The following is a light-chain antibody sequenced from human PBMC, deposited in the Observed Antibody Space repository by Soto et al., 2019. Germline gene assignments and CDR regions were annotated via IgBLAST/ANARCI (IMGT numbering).Light chain of an antibody. J-gene: IGKJ1*01. Sequence: EIVLTQSPGTLAFSPGERATLSCRATQSVSTSYLAWYQQKPGQAPRLLIYGASSRATGIPDRFSGSGSGTDFTLTISRLEPEDFAVYYCQQDGSSPTFGQGTKVEIK. CDR3: QQDGSSPT. CDR1: QSVSTSY. V-gene: IGKV3-20*01. CDR2: GAS.